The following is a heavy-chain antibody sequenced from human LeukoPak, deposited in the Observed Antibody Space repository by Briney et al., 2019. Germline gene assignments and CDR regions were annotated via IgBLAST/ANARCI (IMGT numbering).Heavy chain of an antibody. CDR1: GFIYNIYS. V-gene: IGHV3-48*02. J-gene: IGHJ4*02. Sequence: PGGSLRLSCAASGFIYNIYSMNWVRQAPGKGLEWISYISSTSSTIYYADSVKGRFTISRDNAKNSLFLQMNSLRDEDTAVYYCARDTITVTTPYFDYWGQGTLVTVPS. D-gene: IGHD4-17*01. CDR3: ARDTITVTTPYFDY. CDR2: ISSTSSTI.